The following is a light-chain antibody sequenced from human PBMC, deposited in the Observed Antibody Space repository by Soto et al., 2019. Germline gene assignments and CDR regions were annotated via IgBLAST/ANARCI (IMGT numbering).Light chain of an antibody. V-gene: IGKV4-1*01. CDR3: QQYFSAPQET. CDR1: RSILSRSTNKNY. Sequence: DIVMTQSPGSLTVSLGERATINCKSSRSILSRSTNKNYLAWYQQRSGQPPKLLISWASTRESGVPDRFSGSGSGTDFTLTISSLQAEDVAVYYCQQYFSAPQETSGQGTKVEV. J-gene: IGKJ1*01. CDR2: WAS.